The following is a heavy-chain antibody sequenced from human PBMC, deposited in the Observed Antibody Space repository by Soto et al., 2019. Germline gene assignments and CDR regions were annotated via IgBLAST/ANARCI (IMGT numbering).Heavy chain of an antibody. D-gene: IGHD4-17*01. CDR3: ATLGAVTTGDAY. CDR2: VSATGSTT. V-gene: IGHV3-23*01. J-gene: IGHJ4*02. CDR1: GFTFKNYA. Sequence: GGSLRLSCAASGFTFKNYAMSWVRQGPGQGLEWVSTVSATGSTTYYADSVRGRLTISRDNSRDMLYLQLNNLRADDTAEYYCATLGAVTTGDAYWGQGTLVTVSS.